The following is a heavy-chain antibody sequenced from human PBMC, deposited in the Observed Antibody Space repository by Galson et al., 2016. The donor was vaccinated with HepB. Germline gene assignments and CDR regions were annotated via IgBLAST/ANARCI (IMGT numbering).Heavy chain of an antibody. J-gene: IGHJ6*02. CDR2: IIPMSGTA. Sequence: SVKVSCKASGGTFSRFAISWVRQAPGQELEWLGGIIPMSGTAHYAQRFQGRVTISADESTNTAYMELSSLRSEDTSVYYCARSLWGKYESGYYHYALDVWAQGTTVTVSS. CDR1: GGTFSRFA. CDR3: ARSLWGKYESGYYHYALDV. V-gene: IGHV1-69*13. D-gene: IGHD3-16*01.